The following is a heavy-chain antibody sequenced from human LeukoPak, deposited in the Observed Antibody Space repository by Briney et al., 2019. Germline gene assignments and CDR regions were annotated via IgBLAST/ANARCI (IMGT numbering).Heavy chain of an antibody. CDR2: IKQAGREK. CDR1: GFTFSSYW. CDR3: ARGGVAWWPLGLYDFDY. J-gene: IGHJ4*02. D-gene: IGHD2-15*01. V-gene: IGHV3-7*01. Sequence: GGSLRLSCAASGFTFSSYWMSWVRQAPGKGLEWVANIKQAGREKYYVDSVKGRFTISRDNAKNSLYLQMNSLRAEDTAVYYCARGGVAWWPLGLYDFDYWGQGTLVTVSS.